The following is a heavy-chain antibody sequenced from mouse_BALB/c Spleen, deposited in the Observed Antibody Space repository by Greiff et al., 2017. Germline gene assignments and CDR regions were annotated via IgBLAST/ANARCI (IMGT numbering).Heavy chain of an antibody. Sequence: VQLQQSGAELVKPGASVKLSCTASGFKIKDTYMNWVQQRPEKGLEWIGRIGPANGNTKYDPKVQGKATITADTSSNTAYLQLSSLTSEDTAVYYCAKRDMTTRGAYWGQGTLVTVSA. CDR3: AKRDMTTRGAY. D-gene: IGHD1-2*01. V-gene: IGHV14-3*02. J-gene: IGHJ3*01. CDR1: GFKIKDTY. CDR2: IGPANGNT.